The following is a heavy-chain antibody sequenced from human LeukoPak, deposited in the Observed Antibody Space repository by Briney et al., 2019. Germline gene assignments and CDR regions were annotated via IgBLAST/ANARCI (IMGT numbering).Heavy chain of an antibody. V-gene: IGHV5-51*01. CDR1: GYSFTSYW. D-gene: IGHD3-22*01. Sequence: GESLKISCKGSGYSFTSYWIAWVRQMPGKGLEWMGIIYPGDSDTRYSPSFQGQVTISADKSISTAYLQWSSLRASDTAMYYCARRGGLYDSSGYHYNYWGQGTLVTVSS. J-gene: IGHJ4*02. CDR3: ARRGGLYDSSGYHYNY. CDR2: IYPGDSDT.